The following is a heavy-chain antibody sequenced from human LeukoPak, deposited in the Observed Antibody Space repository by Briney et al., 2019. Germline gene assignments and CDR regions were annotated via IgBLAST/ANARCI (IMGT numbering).Heavy chain of an antibody. D-gene: IGHD3-10*01. CDR2: IVGGGATI. J-gene: IGHJ4*02. CDR3: ARAPRGNNMGRGLDFDY. V-gene: IGHV3-48*03. Sequence: GGSLRLSCVVSGFTFSSYEMNWVRQAPGKGLEWVAYIVGGGATIYYADSVNGRFTISRDNAKNSLYLQMNSLRAEDTAIYYCARAPRGNNMGRGLDFDYWGQGTLVTVSS. CDR1: GFTFSSYE.